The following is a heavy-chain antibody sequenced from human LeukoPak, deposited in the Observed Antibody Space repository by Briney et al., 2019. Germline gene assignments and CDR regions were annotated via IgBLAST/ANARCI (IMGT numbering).Heavy chain of an antibody. Sequence: SETLSLTCAVYGGSFSGYYWSWIRQPPVKGLEWIGEINHSGSTNYNPSLKSRVTISVDTSKNQFSLKLSSVTAADTAVYYCARQGSITMIVVVNYYFDYWGQGTLVTVSS. J-gene: IGHJ4*02. CDR1: GGSFSGYY. CDR3: ARQGSITMIVVVNYYFDY. D-gene: IGHD3-22*01. V-gene: IGHV4-34*01. CDR2: INHSGST.